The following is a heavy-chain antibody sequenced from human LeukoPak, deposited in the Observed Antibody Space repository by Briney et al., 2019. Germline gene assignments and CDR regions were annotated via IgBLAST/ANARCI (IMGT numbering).Heavy chain of an antibody. D-gene: IGHD3-16*01. CDR3: LYGGYFQH. J-gene: IGHJ1*01. CDR2: INSDETIS. V-gene: IGHV3-74*01. CDR1: GFTFSSYW. Sequence: GGSLRLSCAASGFTFSSYWMHWVRQVPNQGLMWVSRINSDETISEYVDSVNGRFTISRDNAKNTLYLQMNSLRAEDTAVYFCLYGGYFQHWGQVTLVTVSS.